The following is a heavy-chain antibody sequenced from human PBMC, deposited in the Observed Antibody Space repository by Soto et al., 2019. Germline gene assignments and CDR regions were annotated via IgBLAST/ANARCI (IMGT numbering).Heavy chain of an antibody. CDR3: ARLYCSGGSCPLGP. J-gene: IGHJ5*02. Sequence: SETLSLTCTVSGGSISSYYWSWIRQPPGKGLEWIGYIYYSGSTNYNPSLKSRVTISVDTSKNQFSLKLSSVTAADTAVYYCARLYCSGGSCPLGPWGQGTLVTVSS. CDR2: IYYSGST. CDR1: GGSISSYY. D-gene: IGHD2-15*01. V-gene: IGHV4-59*01.